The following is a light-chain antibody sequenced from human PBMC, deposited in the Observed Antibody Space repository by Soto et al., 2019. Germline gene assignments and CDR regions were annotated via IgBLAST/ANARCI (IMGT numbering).Light chain of an antibody. J-gene: IGLJ2*01. V-gene: IGLV2-14*01. CDR3: SSYTNSSTPVV. CDR2: DVS. Sequence: QSALTHPASVSGSPGQSITISCTGTSSDVGGYNYVSWFQQHPDKAPKLMIYDVSYRPSGVSNRFSGSKSGNTASLTISGRQAEDEADYYCSSYTNSSTPVVFGGGTKLTVL. CDR1: SSDVGGYNY.